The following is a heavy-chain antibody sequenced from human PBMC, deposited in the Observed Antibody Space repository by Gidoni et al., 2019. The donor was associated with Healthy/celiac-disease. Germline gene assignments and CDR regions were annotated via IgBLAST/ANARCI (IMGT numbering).Heavy chain of an antibody. V-gene: IGHV1-69*01. CDR2: IIPIFGTA. J-gene: IGHJ6*02. D-gene: IGHD3-9*01. CDR3: ARTQNYDILTGYSTIYYYYGMDV. CDR1: SSYA. Sequence: SSYAISWVRQAPGQGLEWMGGIIPIFGTANSAQKFQGRVTITADESTSTAYMELSSLRSEDTAVYYCARTQNYDILTGYSTIYYYYGMDVWGQGTTVTVSS.